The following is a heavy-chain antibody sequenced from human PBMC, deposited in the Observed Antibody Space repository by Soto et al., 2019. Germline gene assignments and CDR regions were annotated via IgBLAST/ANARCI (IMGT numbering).Heavy chain of an antibody. V-gene: IGHV4-34*01. CDR2: INHSGST. J-gene: IGHJ5*01. D-gene: IGHD3-9*01. Sequence: SETLSLTCAVYGGSFSGYYWSWIRQPPGKGLEWIGEINHSGSTNYNPSLKSRVTISVDTSKNQFSLKLSSVTAAGTAVYYGARSPLDYDILTGSDSWGQGTLFTVS. CDR1: GGSFSGYY. CDR3: ARSPLDYDILTGSDS.